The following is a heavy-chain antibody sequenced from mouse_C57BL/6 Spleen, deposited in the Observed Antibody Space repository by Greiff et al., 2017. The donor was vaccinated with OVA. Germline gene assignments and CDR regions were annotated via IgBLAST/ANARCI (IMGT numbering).Heavy chain of an antibody. Sequence: QVQLQQPGAELVRPGSSVKLSCKASGYTFTSYWMHWVKQRPIQGLEWIGNIDPSDSETHYNQKFKDKATLTVDESSSTAYMQLSSLTSEDSAVYYCAREVYDYGFDYWGQGTTLTVSS. CDR3: AREVYDYGFDY. CDR1: GYTFTSYW. D-gene: IGHD2-4*01. J-gene: IGHJ2*01. V-gene: IGHV1-52*01. CDR2: IDPSDSET.